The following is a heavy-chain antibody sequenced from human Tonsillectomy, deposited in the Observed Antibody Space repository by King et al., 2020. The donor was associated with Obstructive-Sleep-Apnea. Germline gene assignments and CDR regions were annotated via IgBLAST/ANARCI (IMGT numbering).Heavy chain of an antibody. D-gene: IGHD5-18*01. CDR2: KGLEWVSAISGTARST. CDR1: GFTFSSYT. V-gene: IGHV3-23*04. CDR3: ANGRGNSYGLTYFDY. J-gene: IGHJ4*02. Sequence: VQLVESGGGLVQPGGSLRLSCAASGFTFSSYTMSWVRQAPGKGLEWVSAISGSGAKGLEWVSAISGTARSTYYADSVKGRFTISRDNSKNTLYVQMSSLRAEDTAVYYCANGRGNSYGLTYFDYWGEGTLVTVSS.